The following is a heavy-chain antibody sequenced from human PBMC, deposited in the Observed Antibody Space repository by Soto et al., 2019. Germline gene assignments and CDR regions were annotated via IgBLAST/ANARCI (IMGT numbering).Heavy chain of an antibody. Sequence: EVQLLESGGGLVQPGGSLRLSCAASGFTFSSYAMTWVRQAPGKGLEWVSGISGSGATTSYADSVKGRFTVSRDNSKNTLYLQMNSLSVEDTAVYYCAKLRYFDWSSYNWFECWGQGTPVTVSS. CDR2: ISGSGATT. CDR1: GFTFSSYA. D-gene: IGHD3-9*01. CDR3: AKLRYFDWSSYNWFEC. V-gene: IGHV3-23*01. J-gene: IGHJ5*01.